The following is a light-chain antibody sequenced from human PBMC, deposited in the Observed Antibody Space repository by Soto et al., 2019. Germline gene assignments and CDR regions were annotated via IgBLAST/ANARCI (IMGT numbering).Light chain of an antibody. CDR3: HQYGTSTWT. Sequence: EIVLTQSPGTLSLSPGERATLSCRASQSVTYSFLAWYQQKPGQAHRLLIYGASGRATGSPDRFSGSGSGTDVTLTISRLEPEDFAVYYCHQYGTSTWTFGQGTKVEIK. CDR2: GAS. J-gene: IGKJ1*01. CDR1: QSVTYSF. V-gene: IGKV3-20*01.